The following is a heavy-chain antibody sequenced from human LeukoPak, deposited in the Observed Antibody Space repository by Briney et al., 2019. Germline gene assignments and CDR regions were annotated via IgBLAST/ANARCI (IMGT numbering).Heavy chain of an antibody. V-gene: IGHV3-23*05. J-gene: IGHJ4*02. CDR1: GFNFNYFA. D-gene: IGHD4-23*01. Sequence: GGSLRLSCSASGFNFNYFAMSWVRQAPGKRLEWVSTIGNSGSGGSYADSVRGRFTISRDNSKNMVYLQMHSLRVDDSAVYYCSRIKYGGNSGYHFDYWGQGTLVTVSS. CDR2: IGNSGSGG. CDR3: SRIKYGGNSGYHFDY.